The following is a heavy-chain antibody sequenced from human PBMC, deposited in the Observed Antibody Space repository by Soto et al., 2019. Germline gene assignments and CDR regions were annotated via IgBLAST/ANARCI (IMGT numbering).Heavy chain of an antibody. D-gene: IGHD1-26*01. CDR2: ISYDGSNK. CDR3: ASCVGAKYFDY. V-gene: IGHV3-30-3*01. CDR1: GFTFSSYA. Sequence: GGSLRLSCAASGFTFSSYAMHWVRQAPGKGLEWVAVISYDGSNKYYADSVKGRFTISRDNSKNTLYLQMNSLRAEDTAVYYCASCVGAKYFDYWGQGTLVTVSS. J-gene: IGHJ4*02.